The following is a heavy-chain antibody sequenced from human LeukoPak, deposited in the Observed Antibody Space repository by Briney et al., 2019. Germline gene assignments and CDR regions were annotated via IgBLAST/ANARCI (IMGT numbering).Heavy chain of an antibody. V-gene: IGHV4-34*01. CDR2: INHSGST. D-gene: IGHD5-24*01. CDR1: GGSFSGYY. Sequence: SETLSLTCAVYGGSFSGYYWSWIRQPPGKGLEWIGEINHSGSTNYNPSFKSRVTISVDTSKNQFSLKLSSVTAADTAVYYCARGMGHIGSYFDYWGQGTLVTVSS. J-gene: IGHJ4*02. CDR3: ARGMGHIGSYFDY.